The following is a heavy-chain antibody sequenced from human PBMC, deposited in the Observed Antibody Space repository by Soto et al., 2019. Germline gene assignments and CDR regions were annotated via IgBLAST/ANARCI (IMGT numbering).Heavy chain of an antibody. CDR2: ISGSGGST. J-gene: IGHJ4*02. V-gene: IGHV3-23*01. CDR3: AKDRGYDILPPFDY. Sequence: GGSLRPSCAASGFPFRRYAMSWVRQAPGKGLEWVSAISGSGGSTYYADSVKGRFTISRDNSKNTLYLQMNSLRAEDTAVYYCAKDRGYDILPPFDYWGQGTLVTVSS. D-gene: IGHD3-9*01. CDR1: GFPFRRYA.